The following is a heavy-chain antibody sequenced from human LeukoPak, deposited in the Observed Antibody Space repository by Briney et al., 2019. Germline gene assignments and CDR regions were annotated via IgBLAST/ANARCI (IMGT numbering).Heavy chain of an antibody. CDR3: AKGLRKLIVGSTEYYFDY. J-gene: IGHJ4*02. V-gene: IGHV3-23*01. D-gene: IGHD1-26*01. Sequence: GGSLRLSCAASGFTFSSFAMSWVRQAPGKGLEWVSGLSGSGGSTYYADSVKGRFTISRDNSKNTLYLQMNSLRAEDTAVYYCAKGLRKLIVGSTEYYFDYWGQGTLVTVSS. CDR2: LSGSGGST. CDR1: GFTFSSFA.